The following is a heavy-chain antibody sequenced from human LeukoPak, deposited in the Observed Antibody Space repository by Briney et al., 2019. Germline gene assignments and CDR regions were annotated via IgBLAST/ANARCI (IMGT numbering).Heavy chain of an antibody. D-gene: IGHD6-13*01. CDR1: GFTFSSYS. J-gene: IGHJ3*02. CDR3: ASPYSSSWYYAFDI. CDR2: ISSSSSYI. V-gene: IGHV3-21*01. Sequence: GGSLRLSCAASGFTFSSYSMNWVRQAPGKGREWVSSISSSSSYIYYADSVKGRFTISRDNAKNSLYLQMNSLRAEDTAVYYCASPYSSSWYYAFDIWGQGTMVTVSS.